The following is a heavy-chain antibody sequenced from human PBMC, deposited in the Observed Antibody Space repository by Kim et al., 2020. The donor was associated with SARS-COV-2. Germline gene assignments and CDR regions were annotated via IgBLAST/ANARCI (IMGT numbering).Heavy chain of an antibody. J-gene: IGHJ4*01. CDR3: AKNCGYSIAAAGRAIDY. Sequence: GGSLRLSCAASGFTFSSYAMSWVRQAPGKGLEWVSAISGSGGSTYYADSVKGRFTISRDNSKNTLYLQMNSLRAEDTAVYYCAKNCGYSIAAAGRAIDYWGHGPLPTVSS. V-gene: IGHV3-23*01. CDR2: ISGSGGST. CDR1: GFTFSSYA. D-gene: IGHD6-13*01.